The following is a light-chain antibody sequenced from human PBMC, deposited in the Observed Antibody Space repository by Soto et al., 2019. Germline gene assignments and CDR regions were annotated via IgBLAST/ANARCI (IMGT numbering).Light chain of an antibody. CDR2: GAS. J-gene: IGKJ1*01. CDR1: QSVGNN. CDR3: QQYNNWPGT. V-gene: IGKV3-15*01. Sequence: IVMTQSPATLSVSLGERATLSCRASQSVGNNLAWYHQKPGQAPRLLIFGASTSSTVIPARFGGSGSGREFTSTITSLQSDDFGVSDYQQYNNWPGTSGQGTKVEIK.